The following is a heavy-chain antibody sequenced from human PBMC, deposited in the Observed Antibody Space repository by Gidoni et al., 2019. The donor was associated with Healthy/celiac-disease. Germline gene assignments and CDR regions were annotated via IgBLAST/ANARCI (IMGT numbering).Heavy chain of an antibody. CDR2: IWYDGSNK. CDR3: ARAGGYYDSSGYYAVSAFDI. J-gene: IGHJ3*02. V-gene: IGHV3-33*01. Sequence: QLQLVESGGVVVQPARSLRLSCAASGFTFSSYGMHWVRQAPGKGLEWVAVIWYDGSNKYYADSGKGRFTISRDNSKNTLYLQMNSLRAEDTAVYYCARAGGYYDSSGYYAVSAFDIWGQGTMVTVSS. D-gene: IGHD3-22*01. CDR1: GFTFSSYG.